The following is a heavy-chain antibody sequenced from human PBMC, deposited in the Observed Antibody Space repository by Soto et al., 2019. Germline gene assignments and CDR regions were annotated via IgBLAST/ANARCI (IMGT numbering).Heavy chain of an antibody. V-gene: IGHV1-18*01. Sequence: GASVEVSCKASGYTFASYGISWVRQAPGQGLEWMGWISAYNGNTNYAQKLQGRVTMTTDTSTSTAYMELRSLRSDDTAVYYCARAGSYDYVWGSYRYYFGHWGQETLFTVSS. CDR3: ARAGSYDYVWGSYRYYFGH. D-gene: IGHD3-16*02. CDR1: GYTFASYG. J-gene: IGHJ4*02. CDR2: ISAYNGNT.